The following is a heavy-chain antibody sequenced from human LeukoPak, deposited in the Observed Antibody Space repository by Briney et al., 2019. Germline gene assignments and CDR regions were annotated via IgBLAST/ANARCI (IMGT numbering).Heavy chain of an antibody. CDR1: GFTFSSYW. CDR2: INSDGSST. CDR3: ANGPHLYRDGHNYEEGNY. V-gene: IGHV3-74*01. D-gene: IGHD5-24*01. J-gene: IGHJ4*02. Sequence: GGSLRLSCAASGFTFSSYWMHWVRQAPGKGLVWVSRINSDGSSTSYADSVKGRFTISRDNAKNTLYLQMNSLRAEDTAVYYCANGPHLYRDGHNYEEGNYWGQGTLVTVSS.